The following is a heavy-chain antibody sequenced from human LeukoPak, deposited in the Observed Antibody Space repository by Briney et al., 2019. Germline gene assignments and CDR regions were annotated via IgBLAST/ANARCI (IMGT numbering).Heavy chain of an antibody. Sequence: SETLSLTCTVSGGSISSYYWSWIRQPAGKGLEWIGRIYTSGSANYNPSLKSRVTMSVDTSKNQFSLKLSSVTAADTAVYHCAKEDPMLTTLDPWGQGTLVTVSS. CDR2: IYTSGSA. D-gene: IGHD4/OR15-4a*01. V-gene: IGHV4-4*07. J-gene: IGHJ5*02. CDR3: AKEDPMLTTLDP. CDR1: GGSISSYY.